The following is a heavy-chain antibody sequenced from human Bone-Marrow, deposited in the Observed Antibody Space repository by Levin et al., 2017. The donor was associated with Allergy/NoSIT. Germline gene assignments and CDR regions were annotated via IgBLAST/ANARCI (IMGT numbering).Heavy chain of an antibody. V-gene: IGHV3-11*01. CDR1: GFTFSDYY. J-gene: IGHJ4*02. CDR3: ARRPIGESYSDF. CDR2: ISGSGSNI. D-gene: IGHD3-10*01. Sequence: GGSLRLSCAASGFTFSDYYMSWIRQAPGKGLEWVSYISGSGSNIHYTDSAKGRFTISRDNAKNSLYLQMNSLRDEDTAVYYCARRPIGESYSDFWGQGTLVTVSS.